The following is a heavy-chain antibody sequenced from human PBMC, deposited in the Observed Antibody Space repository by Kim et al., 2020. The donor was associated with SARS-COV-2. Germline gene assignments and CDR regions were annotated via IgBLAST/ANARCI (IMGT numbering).Heavy chain of an antibody. CDR2: ISAYNGNT. V-gene: IGHV1-18*01. Sequence: ASVKVSCKASGYTFTSYGISWVRQAPGQGLEWMGWISAYNGNTNYAQKLQGRVTMTTDTPASTAYMELRSLRSDDTAVYYCSRGIMITFGGGIALAYYFDYWGQGTLVTVSS. J-gene: IGHJ4*02. CDR3: SRGIMITFGGGIALAYYFDY. CDR1: GYTFTSYG. D-gene: IGHD3-16*02.